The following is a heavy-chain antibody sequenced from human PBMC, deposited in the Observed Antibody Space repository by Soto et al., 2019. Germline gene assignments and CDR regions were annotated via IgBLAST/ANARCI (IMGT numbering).Heavy chain of an antibody. V-gene: IGHV3-23*01. J-gene: IGHJ6*02. CDR1: GFTFSSYA. CDR2: ISGSGGST. D-gene: IGHD3-3*01. Sequence: EVQLLESGGGLVQPGGSLRLSCAASGFTFSSYAMSWVRQAPGKGLEWVSAISGSGGSTYYADSVKGRFTISRDNSKNTLYLQMNSLRAEDTAVYYCAKDDVDRDYDFWSGYSGEYGMDVWGQGTTVTVSS. CDR3: AKDDVDRDYDFWSGYSGEYGMDV.